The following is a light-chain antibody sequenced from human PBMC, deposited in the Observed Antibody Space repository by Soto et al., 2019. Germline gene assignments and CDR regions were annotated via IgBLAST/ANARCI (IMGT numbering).Light chain of an antibody. Sequence: DIDITHPASTLSSPRGERVTLSYRASHSVSSYLAWYQQKPGQAPRLLIYDASNRATGIPARFSGNGSGTDFTLTISSLAPEDFAVYYFQQRGDGTRPTFGGGTKVDIK. CDR1: HSVSSY. J-gene: IGKJ4*01. V-gene: IGKV3-11*01. CDR2: DAS. CDR3: QQRGDGTRPT.